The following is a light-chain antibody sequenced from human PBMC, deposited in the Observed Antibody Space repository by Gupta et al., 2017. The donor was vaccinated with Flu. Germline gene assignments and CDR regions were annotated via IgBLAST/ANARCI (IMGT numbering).Light chain of an antibody. CDR3: QQDGSSSWT. CDR2: GAS. J-gene: IGKJ1*01. CDR1: QSVSSSY. Sequence: EIVFTQSPGTLPLSPWERATVSCRSSQSVSSSYLAWYQQKPGQAPRLLIYGASSRATGIPDRFSGSGSGTDFTLTISRLEPEDFAVYYCQQDGSSSWTFGQGTKVEIK. V-gene: IGKV3-20*01.